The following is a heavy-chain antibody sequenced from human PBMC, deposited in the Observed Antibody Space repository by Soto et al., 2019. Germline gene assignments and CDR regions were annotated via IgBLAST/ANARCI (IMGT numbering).Heavy chain of an antibody. Sequence: GGSLRLSCAASGFTVSSNYMSWVRQAPGKGLEWVSVIYSGGSTYYADSVKGRFTISRDNSKNTLYLQMNSLRAEGTAVYYCAKIEYDDGSGPYGMDGWGQATTVT. CDR1: GFTVSSNY. V-gene: IGHV3-53*01. CDR2: IYSGGST. CDR3: AKIEYDDGSGPYGMDG. J-gene: IGHJ6*02. D-gene: IGHD3-22*01.